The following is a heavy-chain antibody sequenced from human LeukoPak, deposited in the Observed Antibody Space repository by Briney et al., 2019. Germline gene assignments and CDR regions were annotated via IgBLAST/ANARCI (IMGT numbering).Heavy chain of an antibody. Sequence: GGSLRLSCAASGFTISSYSLNWVRQAPGKGLEWVSYISSSSSTIYYADSVKGRFTISRDNAKNSLYLQMNSLRAEDTAVYYCARDSAAGTDYFDYWGQGTLVTVSS. CDR1: GFTISSYS. CDR3: ARDSAAGTDYFDY. D-gene: IGHD6-13*01. CDR2: ISSSSSTI. J-gene: IGHJ4*02. V-gene: IGHV3-48*04.